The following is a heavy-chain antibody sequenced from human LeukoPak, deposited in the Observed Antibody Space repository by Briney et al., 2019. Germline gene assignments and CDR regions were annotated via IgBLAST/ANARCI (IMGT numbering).Heavy chain of an antibody. V-gene: IGHV3-48*04. CDR3: ARDPVGATAGFDY. Sequence: GGSLRLSCAASGFTFSHYWMTWVRQAPGKGLEWVSYISSSSSTIYYADSVKGRFTISRDNAKNSLYLQMNSLRAEDTAVYYCARDPVGATAGFDYWGQGTLVTVSS. CDR1: GFTFSHYW. J-gene: IGHJ4*02. CDR2: ISSSSSTI. D-gene: IGHD1-26*01.